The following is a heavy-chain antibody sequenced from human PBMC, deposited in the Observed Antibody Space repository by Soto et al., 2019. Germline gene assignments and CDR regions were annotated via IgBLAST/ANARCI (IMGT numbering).Heavy chain of an antibody. V-gene: IGHV4-34*01. CDR1: GGSFSGYY. CDR2: INHSGGT. CDR3: ARARQLDHYYYCGMDV. Sequence: QVQLQQWGAGLLKPSETLSLTCAVYGGSFSGYYWSWIRQPPGKGLEWMGEINHSGGTNNNPSLKSRVTISVDTSKNQFSLKLSSVTAADTAVYYCARARQLDHYYYCGMDVWGQGTTVTVSS. J-gene: IGHJ6*02. D-gene: IGHD6-6*01.